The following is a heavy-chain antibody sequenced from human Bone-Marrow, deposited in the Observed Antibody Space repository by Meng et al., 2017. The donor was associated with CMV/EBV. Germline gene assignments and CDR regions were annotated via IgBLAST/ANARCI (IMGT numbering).Heavy chain of an antibody. V-gene: IGHV4-39*01. CDR2: IYYSGII. CDR3: GRLHYAVWCGYGYSFDY. CDR1: GGSISSSSYY. Sequence: GSLRLSCTVSGGSISSSSYYWGWIRQPPGKGLECTVSIYYSGIIYYNTSLKSRVTISVDAYKNQFSLKLSSMTAADTAVYYCGRLHYAVWCGYGYSFDYWGQGTLVTVSS. D-gene: IGHD3-3*01. J-gene: IGHJ4*02.